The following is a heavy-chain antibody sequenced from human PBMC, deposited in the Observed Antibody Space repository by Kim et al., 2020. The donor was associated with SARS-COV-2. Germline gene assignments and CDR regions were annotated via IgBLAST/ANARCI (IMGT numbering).Heavy chain of an antibody. Sequence: SCSTYRCYADSVKDRFTISGDNAKNSLSLQMNSLRAEDTALYYCARGGRRWGQGTLVTVSS. J-gene: IGHJ4*02. V-gene: IGHV3-21*01. CDR3: ARGGRR. CDR2: SCSTYR. D-gene: IGHD3-16*01.